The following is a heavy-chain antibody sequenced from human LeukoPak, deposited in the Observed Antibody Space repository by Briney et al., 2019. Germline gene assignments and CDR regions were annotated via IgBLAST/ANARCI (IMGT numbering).Heavy chain of an antibody. CDR1: GGSISSYY. D-gene: IGHD6-19*01. CDR3: ARDVGGWYDY. V-gene: IGHV4-59*01. J-gene: IGHJ4*02. CDR2: IYYSGST. Sequence: SETLSLTCTVSGGSISSYYWSWIRQPPGKGLEWIGYIYYSGSTNYNPSLKSRVTISVDTSKNQFSLKLSSVTAADTAVYYCARDVGGWYDYWGQGTLVTVSS.